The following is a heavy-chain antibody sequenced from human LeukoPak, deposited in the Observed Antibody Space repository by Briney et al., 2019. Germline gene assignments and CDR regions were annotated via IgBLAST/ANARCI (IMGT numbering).Heavy chain of an antibody. J-gene: IGHJ6*03. V-gene: IGHV3-23*01. CDR2: ISASGHYT. Sequence: QPGRSLRLSCALSAFTFGNSAMSWVRQAPGKGMEWLSGISASGHYTYTADSLKGRLSIARANSNNNLYLQMNNLRAEDTALYYCAKDGSWGDYQFYFYIDVWGNGTTVTVPS. CDR1: AFTFGNSA. D-gene: IGHD3-16*01. CDR3: AKDGSWGDYQFYFYIDV.